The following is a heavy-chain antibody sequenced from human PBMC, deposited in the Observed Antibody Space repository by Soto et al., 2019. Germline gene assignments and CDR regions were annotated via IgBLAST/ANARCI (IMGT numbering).Heavy chain of an antibody. CDR2: LIPVFDTP. Sequence: QVQSVQSGSEVKKPGSSVRVSCKTGSFYAVSWVRQAPGQGLEWMGGLIPVFDTPSYAQKFQGRVTITADESKSTAYMELSSLRSEDTALYYCASTPVTGRYSYYGMDAWDQGIAVTVSS. J-gene: IGHJ6*02. CDR1: GSFYA. D-gene: IGHD4-4*01. CDR3: ASTPVTGRYSYYGMDA. V-gene: IGHV1-69*01.